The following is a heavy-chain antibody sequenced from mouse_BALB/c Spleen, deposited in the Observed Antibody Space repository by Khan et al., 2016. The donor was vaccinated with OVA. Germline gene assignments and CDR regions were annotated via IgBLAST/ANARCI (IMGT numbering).Heavy chain of an antibody. D-gene: IGHD1-1*01. CDR3: ARSNYYGSGLYAMDY. V-gene: IGHV1S41*01. J-gene: IGHJ4*01. CDR2: IAPGSGST. Sequence: DLVKPGASVKLSCRASGYTFTSYWINWIKQRPGQGLEWIGRIAPGSGSTSYNEMFKGKAILPVDTSSSTAYIQFSSLSSEDSAVCFCARSNYYGSGLYAMDYWGQGTSVTVSS. CDR1: GYTFTSYW.